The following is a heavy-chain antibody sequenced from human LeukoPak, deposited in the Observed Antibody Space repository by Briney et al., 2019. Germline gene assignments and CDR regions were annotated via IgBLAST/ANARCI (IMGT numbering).Heavy chain of an antibody. V-gene: IGHV3-20*04. Sequence: VRLSCSPWGFHLDDYVMRWLRPAPAKGLDWVSGIYWFGGSTGYPDSVKGRFTISRDHAKDPLHLQINSLRADDTALYYCPRAPYEPCWFDPWGKGTRVTVSS. CDR2: IYWFGGST. CDR1: GFHLDDYV. J-gene: IGHJ5*02. D-gene: IGHD3-3*01. CDR3: PRAPYEPCWFDP.